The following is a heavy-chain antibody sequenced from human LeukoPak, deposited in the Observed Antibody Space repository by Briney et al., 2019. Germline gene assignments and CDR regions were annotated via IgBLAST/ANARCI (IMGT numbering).Heavy chain of an antibody. D-gene: IGHD3-16*01. Sequence: ASVMVSCKAPGYTFTRYAINWLRQAPGQGLEWMGWINMYTANPAYAQGFTERFVFSLDTSVTTAYLQISNLKTEDTAVYYCARHDNDDDFDYWGQGTLVTVSS. J-gene: IGHJ4*02. CDR3: ARHDNDDDFDY. V-gene: IGHV7-4-1*02. CDR1: GYTFTRYA. CDR2: INMYTANP.